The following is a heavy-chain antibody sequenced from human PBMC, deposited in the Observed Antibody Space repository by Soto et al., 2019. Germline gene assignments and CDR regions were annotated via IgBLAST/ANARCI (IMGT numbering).Heavy chain of an antibody. CDR2: IKQDGSEK. Sequence: EVQLVESGGGLVQPGGSLRLSCAASGFTFSSYWMSWVRQAPGKGLEWVANIKQDGSEKYYVDSVKGRFTISRDNAKNSLYLQMNSLRAEDTAVYYCARDRRQNYDFWSGYSPSYYYYYYMDVWGKGTTVTVSS. CDR3: ARDRRQNYDFWSGYSPSYYYYYYMDV. V-gene: IGHV3-7*01. J-gene: IGHJ6*03. CDR1: GFTFSSYW. D-gene: IGHD3-3*01.